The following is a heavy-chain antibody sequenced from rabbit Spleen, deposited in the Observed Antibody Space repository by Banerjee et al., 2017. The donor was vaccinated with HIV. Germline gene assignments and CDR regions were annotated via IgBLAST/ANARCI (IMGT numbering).Heavy chain of an antibody. Sequence: QSLEESGGDLVKPGASLTLTCTASGFSFSSSYWICWVRQAPGKGLEWIACINTGGGDTYYASWAKGRFTISSHNAQNTLYLQLNSLTAADTATYFCVREAGYGGYGDANLWGPGTLVTVS. CDR1: GFSFSSSYW. J-gene: IGHJ4*01. D-gene: IGHD6-1*01. CDR3: VREAGYGGYGDANL. CDR2: INTGGGDT. V-gene: IGHV1S40*01.